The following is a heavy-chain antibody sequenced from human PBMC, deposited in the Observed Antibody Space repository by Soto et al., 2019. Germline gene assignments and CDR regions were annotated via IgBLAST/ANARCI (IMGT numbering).Heavy chain of an antibody. D-gene: IGHD4-17*01. V-gene: IGHV1-3*01. J-gene: IGHJ3*02. CDR2: INAGNGNT. Sequence: ASVKVSCKASGYTLTSYAMHWVRQAPGQRLKWMGWINAGNGNTKYSQKFQGRVTITRDTSASTAYMELSSLRSEDTAVYYCARAYADDAFDIWGQGTMVTVSS. CDR3: ARAYADDAFDI. CDR1: GYTLTSYA.